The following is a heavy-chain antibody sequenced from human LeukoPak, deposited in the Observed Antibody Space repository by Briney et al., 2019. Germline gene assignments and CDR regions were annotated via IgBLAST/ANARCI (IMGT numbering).Heavy chain of an antibody. Sequence: PGGSLRLSCAASGFTFSNYWISWVGQAPGKGVEWGGNIKQDGREKYYLNSVKGRLTNSRDNAKNSLYLQMNSLRAEDRAIYFCARGDDWNYEDYWGQGTLVTVSS. J-gene: IGHJ4*02. CDR2: IKQDGREK. V-gene: IGHV3-7*01. CDR3: ARGDDWNYEDY. D-gene: IGHD5-24*01. CDR1: GFTFSNYW.